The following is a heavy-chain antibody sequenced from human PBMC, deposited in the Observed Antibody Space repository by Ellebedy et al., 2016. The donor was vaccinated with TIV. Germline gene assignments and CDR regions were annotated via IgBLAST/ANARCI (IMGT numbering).Heavy chain of an antibody. D-gene: IGHD2-21*01. J-gene: IGHJ4*02. CDR1: GFTLSSYW. V-gene: IGHV3-74*01. CDR3: ARSDWYDY. CDR2: SKYDGSDT. Sequence: GESLKISCAASGFTLSSYWMHWVCQAPGKGLVWVSRSKYDGSDTYYADSVKGRFTISRDNARNTLWLQMNSLRADDTAVYYCARSDWYDYWGQGTLVTVSS.